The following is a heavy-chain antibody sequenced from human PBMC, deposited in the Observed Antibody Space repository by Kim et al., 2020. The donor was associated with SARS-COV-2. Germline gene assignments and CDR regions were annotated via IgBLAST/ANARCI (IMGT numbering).Heavy chain of an antibody. CDR1: GGTLNNYA. Sequence: SVKVSCKASGGTLNNYAFIWVRQAPGQGLEWMGGIVPRFGTADYAQEFQGRVTISADKSTTTSFVELSSLRSEDTAIYYCARVEVPFAVPRRTYYSYALDVWGQGTTVTVSS. J-gene: IGHJ6*02. CDR3: ARVEVPFAVPRRTYYSYALDV. D-gene: IGHD3-10*01. V-gene: IGHV1-69*06. CDR2: IVPRFGTA.